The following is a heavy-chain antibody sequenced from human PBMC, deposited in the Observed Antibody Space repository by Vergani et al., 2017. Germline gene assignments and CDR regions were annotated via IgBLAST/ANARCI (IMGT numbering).Heavy chain of an antibody. CDR2: ISGSGGST. J-gene: IGHJ4*02. V-gene: IGHV3-23*01. CDR1: GFTFSSYA. D-gene: IGHD2-2*01. Sequence: EVQLLESGGGLVQPGGSLRLSCAASGFTFSSYAMSWVRQAPGKGLEWVSAISGSGGSTYYADSVKGRFTISRDNSKNTLYLQMNSLRAEDTAVYYCIVPGIPAPYYFDYWGQGTLVTVSS. CDR3: IVPGIPAPYYFDY.